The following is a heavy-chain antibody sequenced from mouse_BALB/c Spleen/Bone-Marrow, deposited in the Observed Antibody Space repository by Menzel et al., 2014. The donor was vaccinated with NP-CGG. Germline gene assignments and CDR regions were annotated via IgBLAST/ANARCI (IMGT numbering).Heavy chain of an antibody. D-gene: IGHD4-1*01. Sequence: EVHLVESGGGLVQPGGSLRLSCATSGFTFSDFYMEWVRQPPGERLEWIAASRNKANDYTTEYSASVKGRFIVSRDTSQSILYLQMNALRAEDTAIYYCARANWDYFDYWGQGTTLTVSS. J-gene: IGHJ2*01. CDR3: ARANWDYFDY. V-gene: IGHV7-1*02. CDR1: GFTFSDFY. CDR2: SRNKANDYTT.